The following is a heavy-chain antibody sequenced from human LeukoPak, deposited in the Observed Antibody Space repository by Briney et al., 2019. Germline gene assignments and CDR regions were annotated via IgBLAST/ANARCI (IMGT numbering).Heavy chain of an antibody. D-gene: IGHD5-18*01. J-gene: IGHJ4*02. Sequence: PGRSLRLSCAASGFTFDDYAMHWVRQAPGKGLEWVSGISWNSGSIGYADSVKGRFTISRDNAKNSLYLQMNSLRAEDTAVYYCARFLYSYGYFLDYWGQGTLVTVSS. CDR1: GFTFDDYA. CDR3: ARFLYSYGYFLDY. V-gene: IGHV3-9*01. CDR2: ISWNSGSI.